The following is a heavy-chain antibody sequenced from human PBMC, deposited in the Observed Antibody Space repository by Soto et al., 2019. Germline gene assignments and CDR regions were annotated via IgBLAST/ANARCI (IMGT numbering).Heavy chain of an antibody. Sequence: GGSLRLSCAASGFTFNNHWMSWVRQLPGKGLAWVAMTQKDGSESYYVDSVKGRFTMSRDNAKNSLFLQMNSLRADDTAVYYCTRHDQAGTVDYWGQGILVTVSS. D-gene: IGHD6-19*01. J-gene: IGHJ4*02. V-gene: IGHV3-7*05. CDR1: GFTFNNHW. CDR2: TQKDGSES. CDR3: TRHDQAGTVDY.